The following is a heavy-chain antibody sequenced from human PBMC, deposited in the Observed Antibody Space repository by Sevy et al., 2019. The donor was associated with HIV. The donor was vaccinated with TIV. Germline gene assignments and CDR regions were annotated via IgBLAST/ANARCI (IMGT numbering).Heavy chain of an antibody. Sequence: GGSLRLSCAASGFNFKTHGMHWVRQAPGKGLEWVAVISYDGNIKYYVDSVKGQFTVSRDNSNNTLFLQMNSLRVEDTAVYYCVRDQGSYHYIPGGYWGQGTLLTVSS. V-gene: IGHV3-30*03. CDR1: GFNFKTHG. J-gene: IGHJ4*02. CDR2: ISYDGNIK. D-gene: IGHD3-16*02. CDR3: VRDQGSYHYIPGGY.